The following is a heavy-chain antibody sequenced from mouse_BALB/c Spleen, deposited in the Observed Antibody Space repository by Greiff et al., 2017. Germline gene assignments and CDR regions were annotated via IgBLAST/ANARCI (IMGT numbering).Heavy chain of an antibody. CDR2: IYPGDGDT. V-gene: IGHV1-80*01. CDR1: GYAFSSYW. CDR3: ARYYGSRGYYAMDY. Sequence: QVQLQQSGAELVRPGSSVKISCKASGYAFSSYWMNWVKQRPGQGLEWIGQIYPGDGDTNYNGKFKGKATLTADKSSSTAYMQLSSLTSEDSAVYFCARYYGSRGYYAMDYWGQGTSVTVSS. D-gene: IGHD1-1*01. J-gene: IGHJ4*01.